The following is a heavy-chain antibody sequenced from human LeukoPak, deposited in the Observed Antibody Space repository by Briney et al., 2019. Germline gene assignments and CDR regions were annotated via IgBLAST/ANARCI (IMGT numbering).Heavy chain of an antibody. CDR3: ATWRYYGSGSAFDY. Sequence: GGSLRLSCAASGFTFSNYAMHWVRQAPGKGLEWVTFIRYDGSNKYYAESVKGRFTISRDNSKNTLYLQMSSLRAEDTAVYYCATWRYYGSGSAFDYWGQGTLVTVSS. J-gene: IGHJ4*02. CDR1: GFTFSNYA. V-gene: IGHV3-30*02. CDR2: IRYDGSNK. D-gene: IGHD3-10*01.